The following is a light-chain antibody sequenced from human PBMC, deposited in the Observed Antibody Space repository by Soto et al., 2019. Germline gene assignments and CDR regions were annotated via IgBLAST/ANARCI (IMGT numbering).Light chain of an antibody. CDR2: WAS. Sequence: EIVMTQSPDSLAVSLGERATIKCKSRQSVLYSSNDRSYLAWFQQKPGQPPKALIYWASSRESGVPDRFSGSGSGTDFTLSISSLQAEDVAVYFCQQYFTTPWTFGQGTKVEI. J-gene: IGKJ1*01. CDR1: QSVLYSSNDRSY. V-gene: IGKV4-1*01. CDR3: QQYFTTPWT.